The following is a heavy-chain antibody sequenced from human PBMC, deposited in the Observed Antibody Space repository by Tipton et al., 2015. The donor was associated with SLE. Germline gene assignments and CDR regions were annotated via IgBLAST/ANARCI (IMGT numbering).Heavy chain of an antibody. CDR1: DGSISDYY. CDR3: ARPTGDNFDY. V-gene: IGHV4-4*07. Sequence: GLVKPSETLSLTRTVSDGSISDYYWTWIRQPAGEGLEWIGRIYASGSTYYNPSLKSRVTISVDTSKNQFSLKLSSVTAADTAVYYCARPTGDNFDYWGQGILVTVSS. J-gene: IGHJ4*02. D-gene: IGHD7-27*01. CDR2: IYASGST.